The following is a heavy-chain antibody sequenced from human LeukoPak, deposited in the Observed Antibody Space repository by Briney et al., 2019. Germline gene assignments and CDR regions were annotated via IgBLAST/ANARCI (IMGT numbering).Heavy chain of an antibody. J-gene: IGHJ3*02. V-gene: IGHV4-59*01. Sequence: PSETLSLTCTVSGGSISSYYWSWIRQPPGKGLEWIGYIYYSGSTNYNPSLKSRVTISVDTSKNQFSLKLSSVTAADTAVYYCARNYEITIFGVVTRDAFDIWGQGTMVTVSS. CDR3: ARNYEITIFGVVTRDAFDI. D-gene: IGHD3-3*01. CDR2: IYYSGST. CDR1: GGSISSYY.